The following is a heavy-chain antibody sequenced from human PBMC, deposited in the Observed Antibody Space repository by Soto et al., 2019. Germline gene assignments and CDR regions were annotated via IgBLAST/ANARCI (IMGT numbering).Heavy chain of an antibody. CDR2: IYSGGST. V-gene: IGHV3-66*01. J-gene: IGHJ4*02. D-gene: IGHD3-16*01. Sequence: EVQLVESGGRLVQPGGSLRLSCAASGFTVSTKYMSWVRQAPGKGLEWVSVIYSGGSTFYADSVRGRFTISRDNSKNTLNLQMNGLRAEDTAVYYCARDPWAADYWGQGTLVTVSS. CDR3: ARDPWAADY. CDR1: GFTVSTKY.